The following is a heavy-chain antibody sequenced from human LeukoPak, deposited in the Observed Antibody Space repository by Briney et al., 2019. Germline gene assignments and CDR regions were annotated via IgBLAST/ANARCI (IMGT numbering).Heavy chain of an antibody. CDR1: GGTFSSYA. V-gene: IGHV1-69*04. CDR3: ARDYDSSGFPQFPNDY. D-gene: IGHD3-22*01. CDR2: IIPILGIA. Sequence: SVKVSCKASGGTFSSYAISWVRQAPGQGLEWMGRIIPILGIANYAQKFQGRVTITADKSTSTAYMELSSLRSEDTAVYYCARDYDSSGFPQFPNDYWGQGTLVTVSS. J-gene: IGHJ4*02.